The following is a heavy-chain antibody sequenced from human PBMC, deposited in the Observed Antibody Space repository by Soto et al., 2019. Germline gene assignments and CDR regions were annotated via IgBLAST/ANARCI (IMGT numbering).Heavy chain of an antibody. Sequence: GASVKVSCKASGYTFTGYYMHWVRQAPGQGLEWMGWINPNSGGTNYAQKVQGRVTMTRDTSISTAYMELSRLRSDDTAVYYCARFDFGTLAFDIWGQGTMVTVSS. D-gene: IGHD3-9*01. CDR1: GYTFTGYY. V-gene: IGHV1-2*02. CDR3: ARFDFGTLAFDI. J-gene: IGHJ3*02. CDR2: INPNSGGT.